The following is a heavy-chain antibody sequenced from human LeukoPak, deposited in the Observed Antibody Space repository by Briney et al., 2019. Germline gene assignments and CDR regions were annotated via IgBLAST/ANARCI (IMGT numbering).Heavy chain of an antibody. J-gene: IGHJ3*02. CDR1: GFTFSSYG. CDR2: IRYDGSNK. D-gene: IGHD3-22*01. CDR3: AKGHAYYYDSSGYPDAFDI. Sequence: GGSLTLSCAASGFTFSSYGMHWVRQAPGKGLEWVAFIRYDGSNKYYADSVKGRFTISRDNSKNTLYLQMNSLRAEDTAVYYCAKGHAYYYDSSGYPDAFDIWGQGTMVTVSS. V-gene: IGHV3-30*02.